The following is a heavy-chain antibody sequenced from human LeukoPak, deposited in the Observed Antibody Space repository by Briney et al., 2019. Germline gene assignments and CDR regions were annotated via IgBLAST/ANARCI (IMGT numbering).Heavy chain of an antibody. CDR2: ISYDGSNK. V-gene: IGHV3-30-3*01. J-gene: IGHJ4*02. CDR1: GYTFTSYY. Sequence: SCKASGYTFTSYYMHWVRQAPGKGLEWVAVISYDGSNKYYADSVKGRFTISRDNSKNTLYLQMNSLRAEDTAVYYCARVEYSSSSFDYWGQGTLVTVSS. CDR3: ARVEYSSSSFDY. D-gene: IGHD6-6*01.